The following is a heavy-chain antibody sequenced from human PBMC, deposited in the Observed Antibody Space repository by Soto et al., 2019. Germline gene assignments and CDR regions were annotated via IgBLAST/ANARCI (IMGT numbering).Heavy chain of an antibody. CDR1: GFTFSSYA. CDR2: ISYDGSNK. V-gene: IGHV3-30-3*01. D-gene: IGHD3-22*01. CDR3: ARDPREVVVTNYFAY. J-gene: IGHJ4*02. Sequence: ARSLRLSCAASGFTFSSYAMHWVRQAPGKGLEWVAVISYDGSNKYYADSVKGRFTISRDNSKNTLYLLSGSVRAEATAVYYCARDPREVVVTNYFAYWGQGTVVGVSA.